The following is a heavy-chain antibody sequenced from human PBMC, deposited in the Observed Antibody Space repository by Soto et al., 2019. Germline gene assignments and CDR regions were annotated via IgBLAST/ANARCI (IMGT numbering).Heavy chain of an antibody. Sequence: GGSLRLSCAASGFTFSSYAMSWVRQAPGKGLEWVSAISGSGGSTYYADSVKGRFTISRDNSKNTLYLQMNSLRAEDTAVYYCAKSGTYCSGGSCYPLLYYYYGMDVWGQGTTVTVSS. CDR1: GFTFSSYA. V-gene: IGHV3-23*01. CDR2: ISGSGGST. D-gene: IGHD2-15*01. J-gene: IGHJ6*02. CDR3: AKSGTYCSGGSCYPLLYYYYGMDV.